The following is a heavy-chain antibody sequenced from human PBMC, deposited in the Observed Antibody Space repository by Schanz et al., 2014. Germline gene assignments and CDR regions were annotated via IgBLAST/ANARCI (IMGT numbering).Heavy chain of an antibody. Sequence: EVQLVESGGGLVKPGGFLRLSCAASGFTFSDAWMSWVRQAPGKGLEWVSAINTGVNTYYADSVRGRFTMSRDNSKNTLYLQMNSLRAGDAAVYYCARGLIAAAGGAFDYWGQGTLVAVSA. J-gene: IGHJ4*02. CDR3: ARGLIAAAGGAFDY. CDR2: INTGVNT. CDR1: GFTFSDAW. D-gene: IGHD6-13*01. V-gene: IGHV3-66*01.